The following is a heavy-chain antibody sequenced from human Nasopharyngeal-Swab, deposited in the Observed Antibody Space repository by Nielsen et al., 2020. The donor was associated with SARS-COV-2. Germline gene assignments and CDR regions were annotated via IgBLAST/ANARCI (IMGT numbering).Heavy chain of an antibody. Sequence: GGSLRLSCAASGFTFSSYGMHWVRQAPGKGLEWVAVISYDESNKYYADSVKGRFTISRDNSKNTLYLQMNSLRAEDTAVYYCAKWSHYDFWSGYSNWGQGTLVTVSS. CDR3: AKWSHYDFWSGYSN. CDR1: GFTFSSYG. V-gene: IGHV3-30*18. CDR2: ISYDESNK. D-gene: IGHD3-3*01. J-gene: IGHJ4*02.